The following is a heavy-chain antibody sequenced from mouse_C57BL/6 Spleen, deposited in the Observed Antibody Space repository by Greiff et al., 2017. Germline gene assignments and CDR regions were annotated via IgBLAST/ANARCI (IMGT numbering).Heavy chain of an antibody. J-gene: IGHJ2*01. CDR2: IDPSDSYT. V-gene: IGHV1-50*01. CDR1: GYTFTSYW. CDR3: ARSAYYFDY. Sequence: QVQLQQPGAELVKPGASVKLSCKASGYTFTSYWMQWVKQRPGQGLEWIGEIDPSDSYTNYNQKFNGKATLTVDTSSSTAYMQLSSLTSEDSAVYYCARSAYYFDYWGQGTTLTVSS.